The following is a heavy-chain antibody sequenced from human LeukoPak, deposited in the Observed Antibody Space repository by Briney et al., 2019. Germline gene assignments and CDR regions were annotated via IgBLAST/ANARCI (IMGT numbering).Heavy chain of an antibody. CDR1: GYTFTSYG. CDR2: ISAYNGNT. D-gene: IGHD3-22*01. J-gene: IGHJ4*02. V-gene: IGHV1-18*01. Sequence: ASVKVSCKASGYTFTSYGISWVRQAPGQGLEWMGWISAYNGNTNYAQKLQGRVTMTTDTSTSTAYMELRSLRSDDTAVCYCARDLAYDSSGPIDYWGQGTLVTVSS. CDR3: ARDLAYDSSGPIDY.